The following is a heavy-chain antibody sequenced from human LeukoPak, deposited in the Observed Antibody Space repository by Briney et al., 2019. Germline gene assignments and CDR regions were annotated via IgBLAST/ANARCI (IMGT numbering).Heavy chain of an antibody. D-gene: IGHD3-10*01. CDR3: ARVYSTNYYGSGDRPFLFDY. J-gene: IGHJ4*02. V-gene: IGHV1-18*04. CDR2: ISTYYGNT. Sequence: ASVTVSFKASGYTFTSYGISWVRQAPGQGLEWMGWISTYYGNTNYAQKLQDRVTITTDTSTSTAYMELTSLRSDDTAVYYCARVYSTNYYGSGDRPFLFDYWGQGTVVTVSS. CDR1: GYTFTSYG.